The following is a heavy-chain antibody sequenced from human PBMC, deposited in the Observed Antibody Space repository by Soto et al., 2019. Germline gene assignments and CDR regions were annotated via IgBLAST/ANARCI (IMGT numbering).Heavy chain of an antibody. CDR1: GFTFSSYA. Sequence: GGSLRLSCAASGFTFSSYAMSWVRQAPGKGLEWVSAISGSGGSTYYADSVKGRFTISRDNSKNTLYLQMNSLRAEDTAVYYCAKDVGYYLEDNDALDIWGQGTMVTVSS. V-gene: IGHV3-23*01. CDR2: ISGSGGST. CDR3: AKDVGYYLEDNDALDI. D-gene: IGHD3-22*01. J-gene: IGHJ3*02.